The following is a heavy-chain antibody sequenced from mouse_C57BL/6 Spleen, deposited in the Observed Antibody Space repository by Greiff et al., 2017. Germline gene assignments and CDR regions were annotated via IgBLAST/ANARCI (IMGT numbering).Heavy chain of an antibody. V-gene: IGHV5-6*01. D-gene: IGHD2-4*01. Sequence: EVKVVESGGDLVKPGGSLKLSCAASGFTFSSYGMSWVRQTPDKRLEWVATISSGGSYTDYPDSVKGRFTLARDNAKNTLYLQMRSLKSEDTAMYYWARPPYYYESWVAYWGQGTLVTVSA. CDR3: ARPPYYYESWVAY. J-gene: IGHJ3*01. CDR1: GFTFSSYG. CDR2: ISSGGSYT.